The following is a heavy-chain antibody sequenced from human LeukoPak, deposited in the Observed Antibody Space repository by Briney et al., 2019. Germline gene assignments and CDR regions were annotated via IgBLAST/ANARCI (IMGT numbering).Heavy chain of an antibody. V-gene: IGHV4-59*01. J-gene: IGHJ3*01. CDR3: ARISSSNWYNERGAFDV. D-gene: IGHD6-13*01. CDR1: IDSMFGYF. Sequence: PSETLSLTCTVSIDSMFGYFWSWIRQPPGGGLEWIGYIYDTGSTNYSPSLKSRVTISVDTSKNQFSLKLRSVTAADTAVYYCARISSSNWYNERGAFDVWGQGTMVTVSS. CDR2: IYDTGST.